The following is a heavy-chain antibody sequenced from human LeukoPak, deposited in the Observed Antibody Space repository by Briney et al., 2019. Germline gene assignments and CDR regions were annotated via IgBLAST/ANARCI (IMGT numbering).Heavy chain of an antibody. CDR2: ISSSGSTI. CDR3: ARKDYDFWSGYALDY. Sequence: GGSLRLSCAASGFTFNDYYMSWIRQAPGKGLEWVSYISSSGSTIYYADSVKGRFTISRDNAKNSLYLQMNSLRAEDTAVYYCARKDYDFWSGYALDYWGQGTLVTVSS. CDR1: GFTFNDYY. J-gene: IGHJ4*02. D-gene: IGHD3-3*01. V-gene: IGHV3-11*04.